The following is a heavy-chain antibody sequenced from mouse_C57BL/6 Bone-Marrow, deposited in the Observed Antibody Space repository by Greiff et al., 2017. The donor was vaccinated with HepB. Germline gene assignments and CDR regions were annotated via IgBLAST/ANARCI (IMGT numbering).Heavy chain of an antibody. CDR1: GFSLTSYG. CDR3: ARHCSDDYDGWFAY. CDR2: IWSDGST. Sequence: VKLQESGPGLVAPSQSLSITCTVSGFSLTSYGVHWVRQPPGKGLEWLVVIWSDGSTTYNSALKSRLSISKDNSKSQVFLKMNSLQTDDTAMYYCARHCSDDYDGWFAYWGQGTLVTVSA. D-gene: IGHD2-4*01. V-gene: IGHV2-6-1*01. J-gene: IGHJ3*01.